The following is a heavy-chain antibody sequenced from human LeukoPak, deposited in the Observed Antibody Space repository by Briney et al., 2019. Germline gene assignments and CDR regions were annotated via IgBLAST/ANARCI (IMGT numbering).Heavy chain of an antibody. D-gene: IGHD3-22*01. CDR1: GFNFNTYE. CDR3: ARERLFAFDI. CDR2: ICGRGTTK. V-gene: IGHV3-48*03. J-gene: IGHJ3*02. Sequence: GGSLRLSCAASGFNFNTYEMNWVRQAPGKGLEWVSYICGRGTTKYYADSVKGRFTISRDNAENSLYLQMNDLRAEDTAVYYCARERLFAFDIWGQGTMVTVSS.